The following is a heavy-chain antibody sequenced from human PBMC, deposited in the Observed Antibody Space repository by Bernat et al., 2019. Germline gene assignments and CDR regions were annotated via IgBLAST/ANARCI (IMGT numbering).Heavy chain of an antibody. CDR3: TTSPRGYDILTGYYPFDY. Sequence: QVQLVQSGAEVKKPGASVKVSCKVSGYTLTELSMHWVRQAPGKGLEWMGGFDPEDGETIYAQKFQGRVTMTEETSTDTAYMELSSLRSEDTAVYYCTTSPRGYDILTGYYPFDYWGQGTLVTVSS. CDR1: GYTLTELS. V-gene: IGHV1-24*01. J-gene: IGHJ4*02. CDR2: FDPEDGET. D-gene: IGHD3-9*01.